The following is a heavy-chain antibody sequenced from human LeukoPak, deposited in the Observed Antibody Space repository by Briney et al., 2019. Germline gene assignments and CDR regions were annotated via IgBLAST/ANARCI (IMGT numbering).Heavy chain of an antibody. CDR3: ARRPGRYYGMDV. V-gene: IGHV4-39*01. J-gene: IGHJ6*02. CDR2: VHHSGIP. Sequence: PSETLSLTCTVSGGSINSTTHLWGWIRQAPGKGLEWIGSVHHSGIPFYNPSLQSRVTISVDTSKNQFSLRLSSVTAADTAVYYCARRPGRYYGMDVWGQGTTVTVSS. CDR1: GGSINSTTHL.